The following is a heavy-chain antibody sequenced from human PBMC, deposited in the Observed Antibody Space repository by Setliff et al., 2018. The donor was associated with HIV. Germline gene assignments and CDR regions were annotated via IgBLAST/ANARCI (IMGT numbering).Heavy chain of an antibody. J-gene: IGHJ4*02. V-gene: IGHV3-72*01. CDR2: TKNKDNSFTT. CDR1: GFTFSDHY. D-gene: IGHD2-21*01. CDR3: TTGTRLVD. Sequence: LRLSCAASGFTFSDHYMDWVRQAPGKGLEWVGRTKNKDNSFTTEYAASVKGRFTISRDDSKNSLSLHMNSLKTEDTAVYYCTTGTRLVDWGQGALVTVSS.